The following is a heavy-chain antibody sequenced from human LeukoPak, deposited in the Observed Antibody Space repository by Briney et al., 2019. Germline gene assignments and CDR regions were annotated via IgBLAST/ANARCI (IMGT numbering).Heavy chain of an antibody. CDR3: ARDVGRYCSSTSCFDDY. D-gene: IGHD2-2*01. J-gene: IGHJ4*02. Sequence: GGSLRLSCAASGFTFSTYGMHWVRQAPGKGLEWVAFIRYDGNNKYYADSVKGRFTISRDNAKISLYLQMNSLRAEDTAVYYCARDVGRYCSSTSCFDDYWGQGTLVTVSS. V-gene: IGHV3-30*02. CDR2: IRYDGNNK. CDR1: GFTFSTYG.